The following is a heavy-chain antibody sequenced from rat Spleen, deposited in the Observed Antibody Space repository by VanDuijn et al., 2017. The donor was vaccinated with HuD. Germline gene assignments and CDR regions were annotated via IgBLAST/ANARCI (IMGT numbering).Heavy chain of an antibody. Sequence: EVQLVESGGGLVQPGRSLKLSCAASGFTFSNYDMAWVRQAPTKGLEWVASINTGGYNTYYRDSVKGRFTISRDNTKSTLYLQMDSLRSEDTATYYCARKGQYYWYFDFWGPGTMVTVSS. J-gene: IGHJ1*01. CDR1: GFTFSNYD. V-gene: IGHV5S23*01. CDR2: INTGGYNT. CDR3: ARKGQYYWYFDF.